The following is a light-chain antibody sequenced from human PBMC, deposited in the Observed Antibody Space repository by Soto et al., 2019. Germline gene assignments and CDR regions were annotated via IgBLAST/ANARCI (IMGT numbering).Light chain of an antibody. J-gene: IGKJ3*01. V-gene: IGKV1-5*03. CDR3: QQYNSYFFT. CDR1: QTIDGW. Sequence: DIQMTQSPSTLSASVGDRVNMTCRASQTIDGWLAWYQQKPGKAPKLLVSRASDLQTGVPSRFSGSGSGTEFTLTISSLQTDDFATYYCQQYNSYFFTFGPGTNVDVK. CDR2: RAS.